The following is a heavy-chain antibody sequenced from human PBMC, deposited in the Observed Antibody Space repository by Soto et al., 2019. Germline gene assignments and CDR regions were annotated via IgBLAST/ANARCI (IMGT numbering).Heavy chain of an antibody. J-gene: IGHJ6*03. CDR1: GFTFSNYE. Sequence: EAQLVESGGGLVQPGGSLRLSCAASGFTFSNYEMHWVRQAPGKGLEYVSGISNNGAHTDYAKSVQGRFTSSRDNSENTLYLQMGSLRAEDMALYYCARRGYGSRWPNVYMDVWGKGTTVTVS. D-gene: IGHD6-13*01. CDR3: ARRGYGSRWPNVYMDV. V-gene: IGHV3-64*01. CDR2: ISNNGAHT.